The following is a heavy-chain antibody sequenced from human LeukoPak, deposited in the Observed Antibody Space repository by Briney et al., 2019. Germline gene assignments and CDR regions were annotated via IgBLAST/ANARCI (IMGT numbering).Heavy chain of an antibody. J-gene: IGHJ6*02. D-gene: IGHD4-4*01. CDR2: ISYDGTNK. CDR3: ARDLDPTTVHGMDV. Sequence: GGSLRLSCAASGFTFSSYGMHWVRQAPGKGLEWVAVISYDGTNKYYAGSVEGRFTISRDNSKNTLYLQMNSLRAEDTAVYYCARDLDPTTVHGMDVWGQGTTVTVSS. CDR1: GFTFSSYG. V-gene: IGHV3-30*03.